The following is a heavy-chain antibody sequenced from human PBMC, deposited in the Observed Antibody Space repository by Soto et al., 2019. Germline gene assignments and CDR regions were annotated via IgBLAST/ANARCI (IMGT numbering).Heavy chain of an antibody. V-gene: IGHV3-23*01. CDR1: GFSFSNHI. Sequence: VGSLRLSCVGSGFSFSNHIMTWVRQPPGKGLEWVSSISSSGDPTYYGDSVKGRSTVTRDNSKSTLYLQMNSLRAEDTAVYYCAKDHYYDPHRYDYFVYWGQGTLVTVSS. D-gene: IGHD3-16*01. CDR3: AKDHYYDPHRYDYFVY. CDR2: ISSSGDPT. J-gene: IGHJ4*02.